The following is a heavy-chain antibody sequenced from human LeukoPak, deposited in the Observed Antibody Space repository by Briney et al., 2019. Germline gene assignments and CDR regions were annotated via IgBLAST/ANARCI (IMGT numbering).Heavy chain of an antibody. V-gene: IGHV1-18*01. J-gene: IGHJ6*03. Sequence: ASVKVSCKASGYTFTSYGISWVRQAPGQGLEWMGWISAYNGNTNYAQKLQGRVTMTTDTSTSTAYMELRSLRSDDTAVYYCARNPWAVDQQPHMDVWGKGTTVTVSS. CDR3: ARNPWAVDQQPHMDV. CDR2: ISAYNGNT. CDR1: GYTFTSYG. D-gene: IGHD1-14*01.